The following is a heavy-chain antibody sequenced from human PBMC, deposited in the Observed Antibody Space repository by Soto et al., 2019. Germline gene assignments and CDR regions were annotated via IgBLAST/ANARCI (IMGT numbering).Heavy chain of an antibody. CDR1: GGSISSGDYY. CDR3: ARCSGSYYLFDY. J-gene: IGHJ4*02. V-gene: IGHV4-31*01. Sequence: QVQLQESGPGLVKPSQTLSLTCTVSGGSISSGDYYWSWIRHYPGQGLEWIGNIYYSGSTYYNPSLKSQATISVGTSKNQFSLKLTSLTAADTAVYYCARCSGSYYLFDYWGQGTRVTVSS. D-gene: IGHD3-10*02. CDR2: IYYSGST.